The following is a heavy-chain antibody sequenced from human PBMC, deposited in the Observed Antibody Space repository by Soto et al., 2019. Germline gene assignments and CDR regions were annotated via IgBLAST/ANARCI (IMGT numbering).Heavy chain of an antibody. CDR2: ISEGGNT. CDR3: AKDGTTVRGGINHFDH. V-gene: IGHV3-23*01. CDR1: GFTLSSYT. J-gene: IGHJ4*01. D-gene: IGHD3-10*01. Sequence: GGSLRLSCTVSGFTLSSYTMSWIRQAPGKGLEWVSAISEGGNTYYADSLKGRFTISKDNSKSTVPLQMNSLRAEDTAVYSCAKDGTTVRGGINHFDHWGQGA.